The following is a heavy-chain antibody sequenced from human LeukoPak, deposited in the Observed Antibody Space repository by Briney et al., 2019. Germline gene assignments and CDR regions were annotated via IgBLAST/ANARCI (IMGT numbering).Heavy chain of an antibody. V-gene: IGHV4-34*01. D-gene: IGHD3-3*01. CDR3: ARRALRSSRSYMDV. J-gene: IGHJ6*03. Sequence: PSETLSLTCAVYGGSFSGYYWSWIRQPPGKGLEWIGEINHSGSTNYNPSLKSRVTISVDTSKNQFSLKLSSVTAADTAVYYCARRALRSSRSYMDVWGKGTTVTVSS. CDR2: INHSGST. CDR1: GGSFSGYY.